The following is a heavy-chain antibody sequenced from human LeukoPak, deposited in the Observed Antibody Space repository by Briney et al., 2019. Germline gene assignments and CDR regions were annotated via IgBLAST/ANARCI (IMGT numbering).Heavy chain of an antibody. Sequence: HPGGSLRLSCAASGFTFSSSVMSWVRQAPGKGLEWVSTINGDGTRTYYSVSSNGRFIISRDNSMNTLYLQMNGLRAEDTAVYYCARDQGGYSTDFNFWGQGTLVTVSS. J-gene: IGHJ4*02. CDR1: GFTFSSSV. D-gene: IGHD5-12*01. CDR3: ARDQGGYSTDFNF. CDR2: INGDGTRT. V-gene: IGHV3-23*01.